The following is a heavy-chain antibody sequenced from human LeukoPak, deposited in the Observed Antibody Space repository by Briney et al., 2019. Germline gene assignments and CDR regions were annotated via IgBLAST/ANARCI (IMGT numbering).Heavy chain of an antibody. D-gene: IGHD3-10*01. V-gene: IGHV3-15*01. J-gene: IGHJ4*02. CDR3: ATGGHYFGS. CDR1: GVTLSDVW. Sequence: GGSLRLSCAGSGVTLSDVWMSWVRQSPGKGLEWVGRIKRKSDGGTIDHAAPVKGRFTISGDDSRNALYLQMSSLQIDDTAVYYCATGGHYFGSWGQGTLVTVSS. CDR2: IKRKSDGGTI.